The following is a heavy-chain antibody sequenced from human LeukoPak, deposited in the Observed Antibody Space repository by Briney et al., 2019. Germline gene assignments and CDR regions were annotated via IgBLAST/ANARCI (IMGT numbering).Heavy chain of an antibody. CDR2: ISGSGGST. CDR3: AKDLCSSTSCYTANWFDP. V-gene: IGHV3-23*01. D-gene: IGHD2-2*02. J-gene: IGHJ5*02. CDR1: GFTFSSYA. Sequence: GGSLRLSCAASGFTFSSYAMSWVRQAPEKGLEWVSAISGSGGSTYYADSVKGRFTISRDNSKNTLYLQMNSLRAEDTAVYYCAKDLCSSTSCYTANWFDPWGQGTLVTVSS.